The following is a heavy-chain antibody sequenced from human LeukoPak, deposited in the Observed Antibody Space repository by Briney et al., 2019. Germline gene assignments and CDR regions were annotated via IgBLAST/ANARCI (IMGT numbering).Heavy chain of an antibody. J-gene: IGHJ4*02. V-gene: IGHV3-30*02. CDR2: MWYDGTNK. D-gene: IGHD6-6*01. Sequence: GGSLRLSCAASGFTFSNYGMHWVRQAPGKGLEWVAVMWYDGTNKYYADSVKGRFAISRDISKNTLYLQMNSLRAEDTAVYYCAKDGRSWNFDYWGQGTLVTVSS. CDR3: AKDGRSWNFDY. CDR1: GFTFSNYG.